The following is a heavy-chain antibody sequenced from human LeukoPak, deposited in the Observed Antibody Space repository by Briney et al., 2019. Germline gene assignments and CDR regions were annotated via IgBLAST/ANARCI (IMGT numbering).Heavy chain of an antibody. Sequence: PGGSLRLSCAASGFTFRSYWMSWVRQAPGKGLEWVANIKQDGSEKYYVDSVKGRFTISRDNDKNSLYLQMNSLRAEDTAVYYCARNYYQDYYYYGMDVWGQGTTVTVSS. CDR3: ARNYYQDYYYYGMDV. V-gene: IGHV3-7*04. J-gene: IGHJ6*02. CDR2: IKQDGSEK. CDR1: GFTFRSYW. D-gene: IGHD3-22*01.